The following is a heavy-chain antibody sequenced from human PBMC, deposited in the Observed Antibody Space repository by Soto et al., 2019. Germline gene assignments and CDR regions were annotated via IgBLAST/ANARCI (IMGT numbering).Heavy chain of an antibody. CDR2: ISSSGSTI. V-gene: IGHV3-11*01. D-gene: IGHD3-3*01. J-gene: IGHJ4*02. CDR3: ARDQTSYYDFWSGYYNYFDY. CDR1: GFTFSDYY. Sequence: GGSLRLSCAASGFTFSDYYMSWIRQAPGKGLEWVSYISSSGSTIYYADSVKGRFTISRDNAKNSLYLQMNSLRAGDTAVYYCARDQTSYYDFWSGYYNYFDYWGQGTLVTVSS.